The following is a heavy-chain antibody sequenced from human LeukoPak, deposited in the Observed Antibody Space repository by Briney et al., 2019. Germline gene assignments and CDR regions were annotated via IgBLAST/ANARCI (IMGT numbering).Heavy chain of an antibody. J-gene: IGHJ6*02. V-gene: IGHV3-30*04. CDR2: ISYDGSNK. CDR3: AREESPDYGCNSGGMDV. Sequence: GRSLRLSCAASGFTFSSYAMHWVRQAPGKGLEWVAVISYDGSNKYYADSVKGRFTISRDNSKNTLYLQMNSLRGEDTAVYYCAREESPDYGCNSGGMDVWGQGTTVTVSS. D-gene: IGHD4-23*01. CDR1: GFTFSSYA.